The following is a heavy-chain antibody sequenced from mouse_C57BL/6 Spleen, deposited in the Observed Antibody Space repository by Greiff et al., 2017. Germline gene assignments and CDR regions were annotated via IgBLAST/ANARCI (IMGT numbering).Heavy chain of an antibody. J-gene: IGHJ4*01. V-gene: IGHV2-3*01. CDR2: LWGDGST. Sequence: VQGVESGPGLVAPSQSLSITCTVSGFSLTSYGVSWVRQPPGKGLEWLGVLWGDGSTNYHSALISRLSLSEDNSKSQVFLKLNSLQTDETATDYCAKWSNYRDAMDDWGQGTSVTVSS. D-gene: IGHD2-5*01. CDR1: GFSLTSYG. CDR3: AKWSNYRDAMDD.